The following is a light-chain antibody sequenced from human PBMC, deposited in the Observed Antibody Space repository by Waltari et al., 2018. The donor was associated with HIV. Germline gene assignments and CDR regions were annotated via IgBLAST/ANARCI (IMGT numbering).Light chain of an antibody. CDR2: SSN. J-gene: IGLJ1*01. V-gene: IGLV1-44*01. CDR3: AAWDDSLDGYV. CDR1: SSNIERNT. Sequence: QSVLTQSPSASGTPGQRVTISCSGSSSNIERNTVNWYQQFPGTTPKVVIYSSNQRPSGVPDRFSGARSGTSASLAISGLQSEDEAHYYCAAWDDSLDGYVFGPGTEVTVL.